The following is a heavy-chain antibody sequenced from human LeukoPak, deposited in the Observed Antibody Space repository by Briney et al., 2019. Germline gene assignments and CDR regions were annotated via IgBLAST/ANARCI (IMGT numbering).Heavy chain of an antibody. Sequence: ASVKVSCKASGYTFTSYGISWVRQAPGQGLEWMGWISAYNVNTNYAQKLQGRVTMTTDTSTSTAYMELRSLRSDDTAVYYCARGIVVVPAEPGDYFDYWGQGTLVAVSS. V-gene: IGHV1-18*04. CDR1: GYTFTSYG. CDR3: ARGIVVVPAEPGDYFDY. J-gene: IGHJ4*02. D-gene: IGHD2-2*01. CDR2: ISAYNVNT.